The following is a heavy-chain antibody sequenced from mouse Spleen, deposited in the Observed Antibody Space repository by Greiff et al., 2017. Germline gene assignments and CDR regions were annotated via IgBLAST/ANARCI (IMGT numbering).Heavy chain of an antibody. CDR1: GYTFTSYG. J-gene: IGHJ3*01. CDR3: AAIGDEFAY. CDR2: IYPRSGNT. V-gene: IGHV1-81*01. D-gene: IGHD3-1*01. Sequence: VKLMESGAELARPGASVKLSCTASGYTFTSYGISWVQQSTGQGLEWIGEIYPRSGNTYYNEKFKGKATLTTDKSSSTAYMELLSLTSEDSAVYFCAAIGDEFAYWGQGTLVTVSA.